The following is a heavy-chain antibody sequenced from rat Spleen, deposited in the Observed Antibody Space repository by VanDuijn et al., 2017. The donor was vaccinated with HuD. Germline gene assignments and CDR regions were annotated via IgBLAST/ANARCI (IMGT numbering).Heavy chain of an antibody. CDR2: ISTDGTTT. CDR1: GFTFSSFW. CDR3: VRQDTSGYSNWFTY. Sequence: EVQLVETGGGLVQPGRSLKLSCVTSGFTFSSFWMYWIRQAPGKGLEWVSSISTDGTTTYYPDSVKGRFTISRNNAENTLYLQMNSLRSEDTATYYCVRQDTSGYSNWFTYWGQGTLVTVSS. D-gene: IGHD4-3*01. V-gene: IGHV5-58*01. J-gene: IGHJ3*01.